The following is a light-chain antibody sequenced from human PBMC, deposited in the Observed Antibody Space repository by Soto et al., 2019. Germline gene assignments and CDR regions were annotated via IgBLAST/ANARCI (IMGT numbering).Light chain of an antibody. Sequence: QSALTQPPSASGSPGQSVAISCTGTSSDVGGYNYVSWYQQHPGEAPKLMIYEVNKRPSGVPDRFSGSKSGNTAPLTVSGLQAEDEADYYCSSYAGSSNVFGTGTKVTVL. CDR2: EVN. J-gene: IGLJ1*01. V-gene: IGLV2-8*01. CDR1: SSDVGGYNY. CDR3: SSYAGSSNV.